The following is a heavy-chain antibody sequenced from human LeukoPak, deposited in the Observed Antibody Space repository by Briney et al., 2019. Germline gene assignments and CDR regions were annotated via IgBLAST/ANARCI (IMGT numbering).Heavy chain of an antibody. V-gene: IGHV1-2*06. J-gene: IGHJ4*02. D-gene: IGHD3-16*01. Sequence: ASVKVSCKASGYPFIGNYIHWVRQAPGQGLEWMGRINPDSGGTDHAQKFDGRVTMTSDTFIRTAYMELSRLRSDDTAVYYCARVGESYDMDYFDYWGQGTLVTVSS. CDR2: INPDSGGT. CDR1: GYPFIGNY. CDR3: ARVGESYDMDYFDY.